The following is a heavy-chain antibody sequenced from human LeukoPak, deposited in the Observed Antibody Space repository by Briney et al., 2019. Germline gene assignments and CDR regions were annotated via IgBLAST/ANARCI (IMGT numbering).Heavy chain of an antibody. CDR3: VSGYGDYNFDF. D-gene: IGHD4-17*01. CDR1: GFSVINTY. CDR2: IDDSGAT. J-gene: IGHJ4*02. V-gene: IGHV3-53*01. Sequence: GGSLRLSCAASGFSVINTYVNWVRQAPGKGLEWVSVIDDSGATSFVDAVKGRFTISRDNSKNAVSLHMNNLRAEDTAVYYCVSGYGDYNFDFWGQGTLVTVSS.